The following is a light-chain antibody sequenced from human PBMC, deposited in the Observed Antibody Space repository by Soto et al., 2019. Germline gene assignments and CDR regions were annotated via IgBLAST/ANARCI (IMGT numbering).Light chain of an antibody. CDR1: SSDVGGDNY. CDR2: DVS. J-gene: IGLJ3*02. V-gene: IGLV2-14*01. Sequence: QSALTQPASVFGSPGQSIAISCTATSSDVGGDNYVSWYQQHPGNAPKLTIYDVSNRPSGVSNRFSGSKSGNTASLTISGLQAYDEEDYYCRSHTRSSTRVFGGGTKLTVL. CDR3: RSHTRSSTRV.